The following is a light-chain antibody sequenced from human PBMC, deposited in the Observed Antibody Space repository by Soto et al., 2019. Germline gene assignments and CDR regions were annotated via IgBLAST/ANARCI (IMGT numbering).Light chain of an antibody. CDR1: QDISNY. V-gene: IGKV1-33*01. J-gene: IGKJ4*01. CDR3: PQYDNLPLT. CDR2: DAS. Sequence: DIQMTQSPSSLSASVGDRVTITCQASQDISNYLNWYQQKPGKAPKLLIYDASNLETGVPSRFSGSGSGTDFTFTISSLQPEDIATYYCPQYDNLPLTFGGGNKVEIK.